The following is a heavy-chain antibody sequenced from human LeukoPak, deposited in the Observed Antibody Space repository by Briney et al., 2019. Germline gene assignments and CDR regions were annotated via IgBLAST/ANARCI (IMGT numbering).Heavy chain of an antibody. CDR1: GYTFTTYD. Sequence: GASVKVSCKASGYTFTTYDINWVRQATGQGLEWMGWMNPNSGNTGLEQKFQGRVIMTRDTSINTAYMELSSLRSEDTAVYYCARRVELEGDFDYWGQGTLVTVSS. CDR3: ARRVELEGDFDY. J-gene: IGHJ4*02. CDR2: MNPNSGNT. D-gene: IGHD1-1*01. V-gene: IGHV1-8*01.